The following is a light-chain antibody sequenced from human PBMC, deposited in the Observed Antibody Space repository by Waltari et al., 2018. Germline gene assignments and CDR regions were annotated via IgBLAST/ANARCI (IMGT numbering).Light chain of an antibody. Sequence: DIQMTQSPSSLSASVGDRVTITCRASQSISSYLNWYQQKPWKAPKLLIYAASSLQSGVPSRFSGSGSGTDFTLTISSLQPEDFATYYCQQSYSIYTFGQGTKLEIK. J-gene: IGKJ2*01. CDR2: AAS. CDR1: QSISSY. CDR3: QQSYSIYT. V-gene: IGKV1-39*01.